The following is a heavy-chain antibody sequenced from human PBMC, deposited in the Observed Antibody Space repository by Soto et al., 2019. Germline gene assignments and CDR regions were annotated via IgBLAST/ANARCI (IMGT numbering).Heavy chain of an antibody. J-gene: IGHJ5*02. CDR1: GGSISSYY. CDR3: AREGGNWFDP. V-gene: IGHV4-59*01. CDR2: IYYSGST. Sequence: QVQLQESGPGLVKPSETLSLTCTVSGGSISSYYWSWIRQPPGKGLEWIGYIYYSGSTNYNPSLKGRITISVDTSKNHSSLKLSSVTAADTAVYYCAREGGNWFDPWGQGTLVTVSS. D-gene: IGHD3-16*01.